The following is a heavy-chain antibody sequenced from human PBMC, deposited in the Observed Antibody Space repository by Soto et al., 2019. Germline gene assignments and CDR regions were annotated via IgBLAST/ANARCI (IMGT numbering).Heavy chain of an antibody. J-gene: IGHJ6*02. V-gene: IGHV4-39*01. CDR3: ARPGSGRYYYYGMDV. CDR2: IYYSGST. D-gene: IGHD3-3*01. Sequence: QLQLQESGPGLVKPSETLSLTCTVSGGSISSSSYYWGWIRQPPGKGLEWIGSIYYSGSTYYNPSLKSRVPISVDTSKNQFSLKLSSVTAADTAVYYCARPGSGRYYYYGMDVWGQGTTVTVSS. CDR1: GGSISSSSYY.